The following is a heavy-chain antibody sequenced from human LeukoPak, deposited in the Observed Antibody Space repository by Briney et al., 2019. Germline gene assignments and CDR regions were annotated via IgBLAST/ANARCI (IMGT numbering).Heavy chain of an antibody. CDR3: ARGYGGQDYFDY. CDR1: GFIVSSEY. Sequence: GGPLRLSCAASGFIVSSEYLAWVRQAPGKGLEWISVIYGGGSTYYADSVKGRFTISRDNSKNTLYLQMNSLRAEDTAVYYCARGYGGQDYFDYWGQGTLVTVSS. J-gene: IGHJ4*02. D-gene: IGHD4-23*01. V-gene: IGHV3-53*05. CDR2: IYGGGST.